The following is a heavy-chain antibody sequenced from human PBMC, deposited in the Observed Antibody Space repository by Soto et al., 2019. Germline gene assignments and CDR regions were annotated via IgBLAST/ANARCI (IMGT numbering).Heavy chain of an antibody. Sequence: KPSETLSLTCTVSGGSVSSGSYYWSWIRQPPGKGLEWIGYIYYSGSTNYNPSLKSRVTISVDTSKNQFSLKLSSVTAADTAVYYCARSKAAAGTSRNLWYYYGMDVWGQGTTVTVSS. D-gene: IGHD6-13*01. CDR2: IYYSGST. V-gene: IGHV4-61*01. J-gene: IGHJ6*02. CDR1: GGSVSSGSYY. CDR3: ARSKAAAGTSRNLWYYYGMDV.